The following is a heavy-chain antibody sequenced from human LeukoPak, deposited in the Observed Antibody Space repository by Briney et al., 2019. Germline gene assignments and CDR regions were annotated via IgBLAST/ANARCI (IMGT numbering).Heavy chain of an antibody. V-gene: IGHV7-4-1*02. CDR3: ARHDNDDDFDY. Sequence: ASVKVSCKASGYTFTRYAINWLRQAPGQGLEWMGWINMYTANPAYAQGFTERFVFSMDTSVTTAYLQISNLKTEDTAVYYCARHDNDDDFDYWGQGTLVTVSS. CDR1: GYTFTRYA. J-gene: IGHJ4*02. CDR2: INMYTANP. D-gene: IGHD3-16*01.